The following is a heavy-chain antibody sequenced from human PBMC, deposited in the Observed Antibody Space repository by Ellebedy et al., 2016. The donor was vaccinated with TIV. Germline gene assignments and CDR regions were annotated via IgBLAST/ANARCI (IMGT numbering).Heavy chain of an antibody. CDR1: GGSFSGYY. CDR2: INHSGST. V-gene: IGHV4-34*01. Sequence: SETLSLTXAVYGGSFSGYYWSWIRQPPGKGLEWIGEINHSGSTNYNPSLKSRVTISVDTSKNQFSLKLSSVTAADTAVYYCARHLRATRWFDPWGQGTLVTVSS. J-gene: IGHJ5*02. D-gene: IGHD2-15*01. CDR3: ARHLRATRWFDP.